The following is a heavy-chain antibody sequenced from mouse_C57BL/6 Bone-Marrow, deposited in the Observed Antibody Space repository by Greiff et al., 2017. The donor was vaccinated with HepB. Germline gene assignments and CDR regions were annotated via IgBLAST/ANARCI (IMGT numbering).Heavy chain of an antibody. CDR1: GYTFTSYW. CDR3: ARGAVATDY. J-gene: IGHJ2*01. V-gene: IGHV1-55*01. D-gene: IGHD1-1*01. CDR2: IYPGSGST. Sequence: QVQLQQPGAELVKPGASVKMSCKASGYTFTSYWITWVKQRPGQGLEWVGEIYPGSGSTNYNEKFKSKATLPVDKSSSTAYMQLSSQTSEDSAVYFGARGAVATDYWGPGTTLTVAS.